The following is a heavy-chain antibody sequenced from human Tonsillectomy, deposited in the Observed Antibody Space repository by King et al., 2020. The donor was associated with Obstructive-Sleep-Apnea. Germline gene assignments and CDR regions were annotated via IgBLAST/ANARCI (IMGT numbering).Heavy chain of an antibody. Sequence: QVQLQESGPGLVKPSETLSLTCTVSGDSISSYYWSWIRQPPGKGLEWIAYIYYRGITNYNPSLKSRVTISVDTSKNQFSLKLSSVTAADTAVYYCAAANPETIDFWGQGTLVTVSS. V-gene: IGHV4-59*01. CDR2: IYYRGIT. CDR1: GDSISSYY. CDR3: AAANPETIDF. D-gene: IGHD1-7*01. J-gene: IGHJ4*02.